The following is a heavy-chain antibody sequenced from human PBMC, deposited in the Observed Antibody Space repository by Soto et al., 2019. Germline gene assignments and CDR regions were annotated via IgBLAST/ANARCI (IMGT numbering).Heavy chain of an antibody. CDR3: AKEGGLSGSYYISSSYYFDY. J-gene: IGHJ4*02. D-gene: IGHD1-26*01. CDR2: ISYDGSNT. Sequence: GGSLRFSCVASGFTFSSYGMHWVRQAPGKGLEWVAIISYDGSNTYYADSVKGRFTISRDNSKNTLYLQMNSLRAEDTSVYYCAKEGGLSGSYYISSSYYFDYWGQGTLVTVSS. V-gene: IGHV3-30*18. CDR1: GFTFSSYG.